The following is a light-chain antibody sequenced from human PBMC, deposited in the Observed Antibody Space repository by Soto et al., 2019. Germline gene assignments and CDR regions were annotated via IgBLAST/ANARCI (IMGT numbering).Light chain of an antibody. Sequence: DIQMTQSPSSLSASVGDRVTITCRASQSISSYLNWYQQKPGKAPKLLIYAASSLQSGVPSRFSGSGSGTDFTLTISSLQPEDFATDYCQQSYSSPLNFGPGTKVDIK. V-gene: IGKV1-39*01. CDR1: QSISSY. CDR2: AAS. J-gene: IGKJ3*01. CDR3: QQSYSSPLN.